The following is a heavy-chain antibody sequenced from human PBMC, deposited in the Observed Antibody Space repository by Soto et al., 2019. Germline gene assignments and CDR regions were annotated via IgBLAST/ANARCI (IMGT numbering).Heavy chain of an antibody. Sequence: EVQLLESGGGLVHPGGSLRLSCVASGFTFSTHAMSWVRQAPGKGLEWVSTFSGSGGNIYYAESVKGRLTISRDDSKNTLYLQMNSLRVEDTAVYYCAKDPPWTVGPLAMDVWGQGTTVTVSS. CDR1: GFTFSTHA. CDR2: FSGSGGNI. CDR3: AKDPPWTVGPLAMDV. D-gene: IGHD2-2*01. V-gene: IGHV3-23*01. J-gene: IGHJ6*02.